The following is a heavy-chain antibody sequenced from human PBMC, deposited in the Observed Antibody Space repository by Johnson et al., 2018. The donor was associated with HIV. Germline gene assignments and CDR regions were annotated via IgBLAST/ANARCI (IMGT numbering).Heavy chain of an antibody. CDR3: AREAYCSGGSCYDAFDI. CDR1: GFTFSSYA. CDR2: FGSAGDT. D-gene: IGHD2-15*01. V-gene: IGHV3-13*01. J-gene: IGHJ3*02. Sequence: MQLVESGGGLVQPGGSLRLSCSASGFTFSSYAISWVRQAPGRGMEWVSSFGSAGDTNYPGSVKGRFTMSRENAKNSFCLQMSSLRAEDTAVYYCAREAYCSGGSCYDAFDIWGQGTMVTVSS.